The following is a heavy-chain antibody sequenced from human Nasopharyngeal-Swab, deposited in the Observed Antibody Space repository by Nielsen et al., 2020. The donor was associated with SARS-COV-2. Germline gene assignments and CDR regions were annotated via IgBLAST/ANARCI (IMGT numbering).Heavy chain of an antibody. J-gene: IGHJ4*02. CDR2: IRYDGSNK. V-gene: IGHV3-33*01. D-gene: IGHD3-22*01. CDR3: ARDGGDYYDSSGYYPPFDY. Sequence: VCQAAGRGVEWLAVIRYDGSNKYYADSVKGRFTISRDNSKNTLYLQMNSLRAEDTAVYYCARDGGDYYDSSGYYPPFDYWGQGTLVTVSS.